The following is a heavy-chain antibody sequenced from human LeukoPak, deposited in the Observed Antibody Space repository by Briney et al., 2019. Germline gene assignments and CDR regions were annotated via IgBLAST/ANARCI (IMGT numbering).Heavy chain of an antibody. CDR1: GFTVSSNY. V-gene: IGHV3-53*01. Sequence: GGSLRLSCAASGFTVSSNYTSWVRQAPGKGLEWVSVIYSGGSTYYADSVKGRFTISRDNSKNTLYLQMNSLRAEDTAVYYCARVRWLVRAFDIWGQGTMVTVSS. D-gene: IGHD6-19*01. J-gene: IGHJ3*02. CDR2: IYSGGST. CDR3: ARVRWLVRAFDI.